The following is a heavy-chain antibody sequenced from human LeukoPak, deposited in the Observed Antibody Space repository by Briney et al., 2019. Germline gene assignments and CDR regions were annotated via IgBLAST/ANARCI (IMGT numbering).Heavy chain of an antibody. CDR3: IRDFRSADL. J-gene: IGHJ5*02. CDR1: GFTFSSYW. CDR2: ISYDGGDP. Sequence: GGSLRLSCAASGFTFSSYWMHWVRQAPGKGLVWVSRISYDGGDPSYADSVKGRFTISRDNAKNTVYLEMNSLSVEDTATYYCIRDFRSADLWGQGTLVTVTS. V-gene: IGHV3-74*01.